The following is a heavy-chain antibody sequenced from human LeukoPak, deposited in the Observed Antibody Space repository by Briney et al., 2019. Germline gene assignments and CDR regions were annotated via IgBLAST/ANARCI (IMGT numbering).Heavy chain of an antibody. Sequence: SDTLSLTCTVSGGSVSSYYWSWIRQPPGKGLEWIGYISNSGSTNYNPSLKSRVTMSVDTSKNQFSLKLRSVIAADAAVYYCARDPEDSSWFDYWGQGTLVTVSS. CDR1: GGSVSSYY. CDR3: ARDPEDSSWFDY. J-gene: IGHJ4*02. CDR2: ISNSGST. D-gene: IGHD6-13*01. V-gene: IGHV4-59*02.